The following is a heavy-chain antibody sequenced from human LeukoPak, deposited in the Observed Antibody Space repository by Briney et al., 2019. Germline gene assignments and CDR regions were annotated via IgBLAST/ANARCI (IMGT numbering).Heavy chain of an antibody. D-gene: IGHD5-12*01. V-gene: IGHV3-23*01. CDR2: VSGSGGST. CDR1: GFTFSSYA. CDR3: AKDRWARGDQVATADSVHY. Sequence: GGSLRLSCTASGFTFSSYAMNWVRQAPGKGLEWVSGVSGSGGSTYYADSVKGRFTISRDNSKNTLYLQMNNLRAEDTAVYYCAKDRWARGDQVATADSVHYWGQGTLVTVSS. J-gene: IGHJ4*02.